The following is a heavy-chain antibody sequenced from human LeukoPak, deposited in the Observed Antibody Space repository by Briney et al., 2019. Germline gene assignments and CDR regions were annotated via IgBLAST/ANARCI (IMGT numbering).Heavy chain of an antibody. Sequence: GGSLRLSCTASGFTFGDYAMSWVRQAPGKGLEWVGFIRSKACGGTTEYAASVKGRFTISRDDSKSIAYLQMNSLKTEDTAVYYCTRELVRGVIPDWYFDLWGRGTLVTVSS. CDR3: TRELVRGVIPDWYFDL. CDR2: IRSKACGGTT. CDR1: GFTFGDYA. D-gene: IGHD3-10*01. J-gene: IGHJ2*01. V-gene: IGHV3-49*04.